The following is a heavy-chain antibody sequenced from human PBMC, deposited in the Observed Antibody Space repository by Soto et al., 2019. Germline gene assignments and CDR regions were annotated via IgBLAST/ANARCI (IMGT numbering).Heavy chain of an antibody. J-gene: IGHJ4*02. D-gene: IGHD3-22*01. Sequence: SVKVSCKASGGTFSSYAISWVRQAPGQGLEWMGGIIPIFGTANYAQKFQGRVTITADESTSTAYMELSSLRSEDTAVYYCAKFWGSGYYLDYWGQGTLVTVSS. CDR3: AKFWGSGYYLDY. CDR1: GGTFSSYA. CDR2: IIPIFGTA. V-gene: IGHV1-69*13.